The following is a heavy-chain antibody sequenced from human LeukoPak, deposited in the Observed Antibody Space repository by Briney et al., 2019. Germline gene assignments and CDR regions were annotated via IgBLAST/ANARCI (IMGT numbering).Heavy chain of an antibody. CDR2: ISSSGNTI. Sequence: GGSLRLSCAASKFTFSSYEMNWVRQAPGKGLEWVSYISSSGNTIYYADSVKGRFTISRDNAKNSLYPQMNSLRAEDTAVYYCARQWGSGLGGYFDYWGQGTLVTVSS. V-gene: IGHV3-48*03. CDR1: KFTFSSYE. CDR3: ARQWGSGLGGYFDY. D-gene: IGHD6-19*01. J-gene: IGHJ4*02.